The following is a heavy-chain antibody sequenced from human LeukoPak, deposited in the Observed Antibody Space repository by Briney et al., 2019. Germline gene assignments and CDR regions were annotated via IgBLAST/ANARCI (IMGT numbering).Heavy chain of an antibody. D-gene: IGHD1-26*01. CDR3: ARELCPPRELRICHTFAP. CDR1: GYTFTGYY. CDR2: INPNSGGT. Sequence: ASVKVSCKASGYTFTGYYMHWVRQAPGQGLEWMGWINPNSGGTNYAQKFQGRVTMTRDTSISTAYMELSRLRSDDTAVYYCARELCPPRELRICHTFAPCGLATLVTAPS. J-gene: IGHJ5*02. V-gene: IGHV1-2*02.